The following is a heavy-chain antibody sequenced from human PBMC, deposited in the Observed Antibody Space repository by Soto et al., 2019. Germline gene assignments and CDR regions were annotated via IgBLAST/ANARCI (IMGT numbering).Heavy chain of an antibody. CDR2: IWYDGSNE. D-gene: IGHD3-3*01. V-gene: IGHV3-33*01. CDR1: GFTFSSYT. CDR3: ARDGNDFWVGYFFDY. Sequence: QVQLVEYGGGVVQPGRSLRLSCAASGFTFSSYTMHWVRQAPGKGLEWVALIWYDGSNEDYADSVKGRFTISRDNSKNTMHLQMNSLRAEDTAVYYCARDGNDFWVGYFFDYWGQGTLVTVSS. J-gene: IGHJ4*02.